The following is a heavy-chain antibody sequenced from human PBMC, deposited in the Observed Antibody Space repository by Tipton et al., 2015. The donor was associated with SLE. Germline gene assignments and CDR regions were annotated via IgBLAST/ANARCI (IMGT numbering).Heavy chain of an antibody. J-gene: IGHJ4*02. CDR1: GFTFSSYE. Sequence: GSLRLSCAASGFTFSSYEMNWVRQAPGKGLEWVSYISSSGSTIYYADSVKGRFTISRDNSKNTLYLQMNSLRAEDTAVYYCAKVGATNNDYWGQGTLVTVSS. D-gene: IGHD1-26*01. CDR3: AKVGATNNDY. CDR2: ISSSGSTI. V-gene: IGHV3-48*03.